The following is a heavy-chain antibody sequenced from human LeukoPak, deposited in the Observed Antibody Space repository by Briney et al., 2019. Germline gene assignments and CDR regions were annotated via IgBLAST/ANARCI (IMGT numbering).Heavy chain of an antibody. Sequence: PGGSLRLSCAASGFSFSSYGMHWVRQAPGKGLEWVAFIRYDGSNKYYADSVKGRFTISRDNSKNTLYLQMNSLRVEDTAVYYCAKGQAVAGRGFGYWGQGTLVTVSS. CDR1: GFSFSSYG. CDR2: IRYDGSNK. J-gene: IGHJ4*02. V-gene: IGHV3-30*02. CDR3: AKGQAVAGRGFGY. D-gene: IGHD6-19*01.